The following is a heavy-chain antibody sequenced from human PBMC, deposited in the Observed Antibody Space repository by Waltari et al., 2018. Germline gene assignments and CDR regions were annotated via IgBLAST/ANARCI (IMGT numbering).Heavy chain of an antibody. V-gene: IGHV4-4*07. D-gene: IGHD4-4*01. CDR2: IYTSGST. CDR3: ATSTVTYGVGYYYYYYMDV. Sequence: QLQLPESGPGLVKPSETLSLPCTVSGCSISTYYWSWIRQPRGKGREWIGRIYTSGSTNYNPSLKSRVTMSVDTSKNQFSLKLSSVTAADTAVYYCATSTVTYGVGYYYYYYMDVWGKGTTVTISS. J-gene: IGHJ6*03. CDR1: GCSISTYY.